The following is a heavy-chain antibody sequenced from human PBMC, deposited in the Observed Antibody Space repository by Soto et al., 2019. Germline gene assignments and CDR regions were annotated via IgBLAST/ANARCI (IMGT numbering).Heavy chain of an antibody. J-gene: IGHJ4*02. CDR1: GFTFSSYG. CDR3: ARPKRGYSYGLDY. CDR2: IWYDGSNK. V-gene: IGHV3-33*01. D-gene: IGHD5-18*01. Sequence: GGSLRLSCAASGFTFSSYGMHWVRQAPGKGLEWVAVIWYDGSNKYYADSVKGRFTISRDNSKNTLYLQMNSLRAEDTAVYYCARPKRGYSYGLDYWGQGTLVTVSS.